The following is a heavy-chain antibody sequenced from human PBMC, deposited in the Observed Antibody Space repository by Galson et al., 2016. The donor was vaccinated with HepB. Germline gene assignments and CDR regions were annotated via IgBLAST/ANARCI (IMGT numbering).Heavy chain of an antibody. CDR3: TPDGSGSRYFNWFDP. CDR2: IKSKTDGGTT. CDR1: GFTFSNAW. V-gene: IGHV3-15*01. J-gene: IGHJ5*02. Sequence: SLRLSCAASGFTFSNAWMSWVRQAPGKGLEWVGRIKSKTDGGTTDYAAPVKGRFTISRDDSKNTLYLQMNSLKTEDTAVYYCTPDGSGSRYFNWFDPWGQGTLVTVSS. D-gene: IGHD6-13*01.